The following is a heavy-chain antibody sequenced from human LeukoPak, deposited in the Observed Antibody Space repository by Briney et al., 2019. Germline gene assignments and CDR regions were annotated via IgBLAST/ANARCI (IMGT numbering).Heavy chain of an antibody. Sequence: SETLSLTCTVSGDSVSSVSYYWSWIRQPPGKGLEWIGYIYYSGSTNDNLSFKSRVTMSIDTSKNQFSLKLSSVTAADTAVYYCARARVTMIRGERVLDYWGQGTLVTVSS. V-gene: IGHV4-61*01. D-gene: IGHD3-10*01. CDR2: IYYSGST. J-gene: IGHJ4*02. CDR1: GDSVSSVSYY. CDR3: ARARVTMIRGERVLDY.